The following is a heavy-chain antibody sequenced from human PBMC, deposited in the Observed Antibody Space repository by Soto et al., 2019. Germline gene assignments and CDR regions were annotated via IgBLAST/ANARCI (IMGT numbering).Heavy chain of an antibody. CDR3: AVDGAAPYTGFDF. D-gene: IGHD3-16*01. Sequence: QVQLVQSGVEVKKPGGSVLLSCKASGYTFTKFCLHWVRQAPGQGLEWMGRVNPGGDGPTYALKFHGRVTMTRDTSSSSVHMELSSLRSEDTAVYYCAVDGAAPYTGFDFWGQGTRVTVSS. V-gene: IGHV1-46*03. J-gene: IGHJ4*02. CDR1: GYTFTKFC. CDR2: VNPGGDGP.